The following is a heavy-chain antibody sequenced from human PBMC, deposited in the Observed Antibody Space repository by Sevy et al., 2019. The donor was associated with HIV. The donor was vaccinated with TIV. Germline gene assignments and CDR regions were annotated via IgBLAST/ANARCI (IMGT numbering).Heavy chain of an antibody. CDR2: FFHSGTT. CDR1: DASITTNY. D-gene: IGHD3-16*01. Sequence: SETLSLTYIVSDASITTNYWSWIRQAPGKGLEWIGYFFHSGTTNYNRSLKSRVTISGDTSKNEFSLRLTSVTAADTAVYYCARSRAYPRDSDDGYANWGQGTMVTVSS. V-gene: IGHV4-59*01. CDR3: ARSRAYPRDSDDGYAN. J-gene: IGHJ4*03.